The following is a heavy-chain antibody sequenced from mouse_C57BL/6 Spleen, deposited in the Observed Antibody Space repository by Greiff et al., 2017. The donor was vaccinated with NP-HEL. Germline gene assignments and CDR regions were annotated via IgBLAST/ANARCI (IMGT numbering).Heavy chain of an antibody. V-gene: IGHV5-17*01. Sequence: EVQRVESGGGLVKPGGSLKLSCAASGFTFSDYGMHWVRQAPEKGLEWVAYISSGSSTIYYADTVKGRFTISRDNAKNTLFLQMTSLRSEDTAMYYCARMGLRGYFDYWGQGTTLTVSS. CDR2: ISSGSSTI. J-gene: IGHJ2*01. D-gene: IGHD1-1*01. CDR1: GFTFSDYG. CDR3: ARMGLRGYFDY.